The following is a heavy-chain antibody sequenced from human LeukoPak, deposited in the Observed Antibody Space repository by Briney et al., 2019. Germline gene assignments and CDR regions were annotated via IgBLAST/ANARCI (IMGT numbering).Heavy chain of an antibody. D-gene: IGHD1-14*01. CDR2: ISGSGGGT. V-gene: IGHV3-23*01. CDR3: AIEPTGNPFDY. CDR1: AFTFSTYA. J-gene: IGHJ4*02. Sequence: GGSLRLSCAASAFTFSTYAMSWVRQAPGKGLEWVSSISGSGGGTYYADSVKGRFTISRDNSKNTLYLQMNSLRAEDTAVYYCAIEPTGNPFDYWGQGTLVTVSS.